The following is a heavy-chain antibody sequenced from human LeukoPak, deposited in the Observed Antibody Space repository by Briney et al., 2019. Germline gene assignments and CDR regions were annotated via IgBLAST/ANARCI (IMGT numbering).Heavy chain of an antibody. Sequence: GGSLRLSCAASGFTFSNYWMIWVRQAPGKGLEWVGNIKQDGSEKRYADSVRGRFSISRDNAQTSLYLQMNSLRAEDTAVYYCARAFDAWLQLTWGQGTLVTVSS. D-gene: IGHD5-24*01. CDR3: ARAFDAWLQLT. CDR1: GFTFSNYW. V-gene: IGHV3-7*05. J-gene: IGHJ5*02. CDR2: IKQDGSEK.